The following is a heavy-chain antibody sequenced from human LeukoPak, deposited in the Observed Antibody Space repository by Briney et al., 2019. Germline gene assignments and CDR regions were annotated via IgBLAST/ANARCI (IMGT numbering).Heavy chain of an antibody. CDR3: ARRQAYCGGDCPFDY. V-gene: IGHV3-64*01. D-gene: IGHD2-21*02. J-gene: IGHJ4*02. Sequence: GSLRLSCAASGFTFSSYAMHWVRQAPGKGLEYVSTISSNGGSTYYANSVKGRFTISRDNSKNMLYLQMGSLRAEDMAVYYCARRQAYCGGDCPFDYWGQGTLVTVSS. CDR2: ISSNGGST. CDR1: GFTFSSYA.